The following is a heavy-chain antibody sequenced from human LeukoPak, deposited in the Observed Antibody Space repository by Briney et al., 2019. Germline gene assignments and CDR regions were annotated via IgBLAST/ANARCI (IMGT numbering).Heavy chain of an antibody. CDR1: GGSFSGYY. D-gene: IGHD4-17*01. Sequence: KPSETLSLTCAVYGGSFSGYYWSWIRQPPGKGLEWIGEINHSGSTNYNPSLKSRVTISVDTSKNQFSLQLSSVTAADTAVYYCARANYGDSYWGQGTLVTVSS. V-gene: IGHV4-34*01. CDR3: ARANYGDSY. CDR2: INHSGST. J-gene: IGHJ4*02.